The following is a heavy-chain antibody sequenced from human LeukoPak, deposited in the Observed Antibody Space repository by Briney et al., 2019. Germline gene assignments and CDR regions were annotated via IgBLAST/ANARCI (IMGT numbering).Heavy chain of an antibody. D-gene: IGHD3-22*01. J-gene: IGHJ4*02. CDR1: GFTFSGYA. CDR3: ARAKSSYYYDSSGTRPY. V-gene: IGHV3-30-3*01. CDR2: ISYDGSNK. Sequence: GGSLRLSCAASGFTFSGYAMHWVRQAPGKGLEWVAVISYDGSNKYYADSVKGRFTISRDNAKNSLYLQMNSLRAEDTAVYYCARAKSSYYYDSSGTRPYWGQGTLVTVSS.